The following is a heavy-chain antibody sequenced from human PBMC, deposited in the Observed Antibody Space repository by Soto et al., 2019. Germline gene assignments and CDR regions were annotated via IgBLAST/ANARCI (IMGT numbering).Heavy chain of an antibody. J-gene: IGHJ6*02. Sequence: QVQRVQSGAEVKKPGASVKVSCKASGYTFTGYYMHWVRQAPGQGLEWMGWINLNSGGTNYAQKFQGWVTMTRDTSISTAYMELSRLRSDDTAVYYCFTSLPRYGMDVWGQGTTVTVSS. CDR3: FTSLPRYGMDV. CDR2: INLNSGGT. V-gene: IGHV1-2*04. CDR1: GYTFTGYY. D-gene: IGHD2-2*01.